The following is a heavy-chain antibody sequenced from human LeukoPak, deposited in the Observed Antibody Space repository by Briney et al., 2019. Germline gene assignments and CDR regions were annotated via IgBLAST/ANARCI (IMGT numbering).Heavy chain of an antibody. J-gene: IGHJ5*02. V-gene: IGHV3-30*18. D-gene: IGHD4-17*01. CDR1: GFTFSNYA. Sequence: GGSLRLSCRASGFTFSNYAINWVRQAPGKGLEWVAAISYDGIDIAYADSVRGRFTISRDNSKSTLYLQMSSLRAEDSALYYCAKHLFHYKKYNSDYGVLDTWGQGTLVTVSS. CDR3: AKHLFHYKKYNSDYGVLDT. CDR2: ISYDGIDI.